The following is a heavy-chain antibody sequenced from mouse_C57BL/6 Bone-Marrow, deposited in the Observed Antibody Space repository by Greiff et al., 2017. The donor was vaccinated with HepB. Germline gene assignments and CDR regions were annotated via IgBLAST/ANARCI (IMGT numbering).Heavy chain of an antibody. J-gene: IGHJ3*01. Sequence: EVKVEESGPGLVKPSQSLSLTCSVTGYSITSGYYWNWIRQFPGNKLEWMGYISYDGSNNYNPSLKNRISITRDTSENQFFLKLNSVTTEDTATYYCARGKRGFAYWGQGTLVTVSA. CDR2: ISYDGSN. V-gene: IGHV3-6*01. CDR3: ARGKRGFAY. CDR1: GYSITSGYY.